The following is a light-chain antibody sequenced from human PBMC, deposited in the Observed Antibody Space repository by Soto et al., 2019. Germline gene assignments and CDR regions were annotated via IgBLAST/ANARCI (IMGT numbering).Light chain of an antibody. CDR1: SSNIGNNY. CDR3: ATWDDSLTAWV. CDR2: RND. V-gene: IGLV1-47*01. Sequence: QSVLTQPPSASGTPGQRVTISCSGGSSNIGNNYVYWYLQLPGTAPKLLIYRNDQRPSGVPDRFSASKSAASASLAISGLRSEDEGDYHCATWDDSLTAWVFGGGTQLTVL. J-gene: IGLJ3*02.